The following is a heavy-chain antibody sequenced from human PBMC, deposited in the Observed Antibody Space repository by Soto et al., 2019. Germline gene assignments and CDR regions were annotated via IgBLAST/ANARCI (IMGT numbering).Heavy chain of an antibody. V-gene: IGHV1-46*01. J-gene: IGHJ4*02. Sequence: QVQLVQSGAEVTRPGASVKVSCKASGYSFISHYIHWVRQAPGQGLEWMGFINPSGGSATLAQKFQGRVTMTRDTSKSTVYMELTILRSEDAAVYYCARDYLSSKLSLSYFDFWGQGTLVTVSS. CDR2: INPSGGSA. CDR1: GYSFISHY. CDR3: ARDYLSSKLSLSYFDF. D-gene: IGHD2-2*01.